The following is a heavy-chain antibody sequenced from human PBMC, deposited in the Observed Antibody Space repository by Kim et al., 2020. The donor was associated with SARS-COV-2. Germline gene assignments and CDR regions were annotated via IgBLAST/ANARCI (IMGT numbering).Heavy chain of an antibody. V-gene: IGHV3-74*01. CDR3: ARDEEYYDFWSGYFNYFDY. J-gene: IGHJ4*02. D-gene: IGHD3-3*01. Sequence: GRFTISRDNAKNTLYLQMNSLRAEDTAVYYCARDEEYYDFWSGYFNYFDYWGQGTLVTVSS.